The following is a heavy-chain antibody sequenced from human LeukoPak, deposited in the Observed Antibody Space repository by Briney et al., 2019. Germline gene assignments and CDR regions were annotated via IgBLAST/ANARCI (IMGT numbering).Heavy chain of an antibody. V-gene: IGHV4-39*01. CDR1: GGSISSGGYY. J-gene: IGHJ4*02. D-gene: IGHD3-10*01. CDR3: ARQLLWFGESDDY. CDR2: IYYSGST. Sequence: PSETLSLTCTVSGGSISSGGYYWSWIRQHPGKGLEWIGYIYYSGSTYYNPSLKSRVTISVDTSKNQFSLKLSSVTAADTAVYYCARQLLWFGESDDYWGQGTLVTVSS.